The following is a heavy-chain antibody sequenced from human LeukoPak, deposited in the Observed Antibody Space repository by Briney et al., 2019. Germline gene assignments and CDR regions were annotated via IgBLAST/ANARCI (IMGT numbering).Heavy chain of an antibody. V-gene: IGHV3-30*18. CDR2: ISYDGSSK. Sequence: GGSLRLSCAASGFTFSSFGIHWVRRAPGKGLEWVAVISYDGSSKYYADSVKGRFTVSRDNSQNTVWLQMNSLTTEDTAVYYCAKAPGRYSDDAFDIWGQGTMVTVSS. CDR3: AKAPGRYSDDAFDI. J-gene: IGHJ3*02. CDR1: GFTFSSFG. D-gene: IGHD5-18*01.